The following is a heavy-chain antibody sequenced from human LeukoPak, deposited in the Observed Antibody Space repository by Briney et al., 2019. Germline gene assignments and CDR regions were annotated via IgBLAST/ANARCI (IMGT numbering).Heavy chain of an antibody. Sequence: GGSLRLSCAASGFSFSSYGMSWVRQVPGKGLEWVSAISGSGGSTYYADSVKGRFTISRDNSRNTLFLQMNSLRAEDTAVYYCAKEQRGYTGYAVGSWFDPWGRGTLVTVSS. V-gene: IGHV3-23*01. CDR2: ISGSGGST. J-gene: IGHJ5*02. CDR3: AKEQRGYTGYAVGSWFDP. D-gene: IGHD5-12*01. CDR1: GFSFSSYG.